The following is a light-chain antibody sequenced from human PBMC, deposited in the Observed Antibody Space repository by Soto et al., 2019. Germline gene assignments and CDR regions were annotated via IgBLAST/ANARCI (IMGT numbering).Light chain of an antibody. Sequence: DIQMTQSPSSVSASVGDRIIITCRASQYISTWLAWYQQKPGEAPKLLIFAASRLHGGVPSRFSGSGSGTDFTLTINNLQPEDFATYYCQQADSFPRTFGGGTKVEVK. V-gene: IGKV1D-12*01. CDR2: AAS. CDR1: QYISTW. J-gene: IGKJ4*02. CDR3: QQADSFPRT.